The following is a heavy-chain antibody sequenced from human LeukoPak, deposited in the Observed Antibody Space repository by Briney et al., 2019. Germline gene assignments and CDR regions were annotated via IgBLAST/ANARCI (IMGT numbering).Heavy chain of an antibody. D-gene: IGHD3-3*01. V-gene: IGHV1-2*06. CDR1: GYTFTGYY. CDR3: ARGGYDFVYYYYGMDV. J-gene: IGHJ6*02. Sequence: ASVKVFCKASGYTFTGYYVHWVRQAPGQGLEWMGRINPNSGGTNYAQKFQGRVTMTRDTSISTAYMELSRLRSDDTAVYYCARGGYDFVYYYYGMDVWGQGTTVTVSS. CDR2: INPNSGGT.